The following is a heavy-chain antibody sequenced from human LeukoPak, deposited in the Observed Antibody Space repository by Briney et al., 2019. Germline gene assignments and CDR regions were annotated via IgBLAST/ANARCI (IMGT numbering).Heavy chain of an antibody. CDR2: IRRKDNDGST. CDR3: TRADGDYDHRFFDY. V-gene: IGHV3-49*04. Sequence: GGSLRLSCTGDGFNFGDYGLSWVRQAPGKGLEWIGFIRRKDNDGSTEYAESVKGRFTISRDDSKAIAYLQMNGLQTEDTALYYCTRADGDYDHRFFDYWGQGTQVIVSS. D-gene: IGHD4-17*01. J-gene: IGHJ4*02. CDR1: GFNFGDYG.